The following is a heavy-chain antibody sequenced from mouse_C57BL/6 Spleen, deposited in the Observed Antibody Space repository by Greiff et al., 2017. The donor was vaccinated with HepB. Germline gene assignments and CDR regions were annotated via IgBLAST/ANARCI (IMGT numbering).Heavy chain of an antibody. CDR2: IHPNSGST. Sequence: QVQLQQSGAELVKPGASVKLSCKASGYTFTSYWMHWVKQRPGQGLEWIGMIHPNSGSTNYNEKFKSKATLTVDKSSSTAYMQLSSLTSEDSAVYYCAREEGVTGTDYFDYWGQGTTLTVSS. J-gene: IGHJ2*01. D-gene: IGHD2-2*01. V-gene: IGHV1-64*01. CDR3: AREEGVTGTDYFDY. CDR1: GYTFTSYW.